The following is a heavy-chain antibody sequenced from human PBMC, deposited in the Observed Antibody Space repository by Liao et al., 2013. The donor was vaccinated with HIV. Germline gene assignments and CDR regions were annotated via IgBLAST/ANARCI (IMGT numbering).Heavy chain of an antibody. CDR1: GGSISSYY. Sequence: QVQLQESGPGLVKPSETLSLTCTVSGGSISSYYWSWIRQPAGKGLEWIGRIYSSGSANYNPSLKSRVTMSVDTSKRQFSLKLNSVTAADTAVYYCARGDFWSGYCLDYWGQGTLVTVSS. V-gene: IGHV4-4*07. CDR3: ARGDFWSGYCLDY. D-gene: IGHD3-3*01. CDR2: IYSSGSA. J-gene: IGHJ4*02.